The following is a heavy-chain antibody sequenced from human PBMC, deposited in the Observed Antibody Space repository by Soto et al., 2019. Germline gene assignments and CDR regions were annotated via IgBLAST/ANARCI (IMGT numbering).Heavy chain of an antibody. CDR2: IIPIFGTA. V-gene: IGHV1-69*06. J-gene: IGHJ6*02. D-gene: IGHD6-6*01. Sequence: SVKVSCKASGGTFSSYAISWVRQAPGQGLEWMGGIIPIFGTANYAQKFQGRVTITADKSTSTAYMELSSLRSEDTAVYYCARLIAARRDYYYYGMDVWGQGTTVTVSS. CDR3: ARLIAARRDYYYYGMDV. CDR1: GGTFSSYA.